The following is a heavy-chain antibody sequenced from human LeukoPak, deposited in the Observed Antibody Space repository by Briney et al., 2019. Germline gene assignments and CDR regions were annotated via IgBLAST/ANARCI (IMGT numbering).Heavy chain of an antibody. Sequence: PGGSLRLSCAASGFTFSYYWMNWVRQAPGKGLEWVANINQDESQKYYADSVKGRFTISRDNAKNSLYLQMNSLSVEDTAVYYCVNHPSDAREIYWGQGTLVTVSS. CDR3: VNHPSDAREIY. CDR1: GFTFSYYW. D-gene: IGHD2-2*01. V-gene: IGHV3-7*01. J-gene: IGHJ4*02. CDR2: INQDESQK.